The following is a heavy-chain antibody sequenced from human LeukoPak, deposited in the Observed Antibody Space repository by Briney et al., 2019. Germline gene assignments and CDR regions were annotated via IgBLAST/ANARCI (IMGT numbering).Heavy chain of an antibody. CDR1: GGSISSYY. CDR3: ARDLAYCGGDCPFNWLDP. J-gene: IGHJ5*02. Sequence: SETLSLTCTVSGGSISSYYWSWIRQPAGKGLEWIGRIYTSGSTNYNPSLKSRVTISVDKSKNQFSLKLSSVTAADTAVYYCARDLAYCGGDCPFNWLDPWGQGTLVTVSS. V-gene: IGHV4-4*07. CDR2: IYTSGST. D-gene: IGHD2-21*02.